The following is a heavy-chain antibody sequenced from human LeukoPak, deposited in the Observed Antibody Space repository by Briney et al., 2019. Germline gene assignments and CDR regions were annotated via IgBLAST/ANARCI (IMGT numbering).Heavy chain of an antibody. Sequence: SETLSLTCTVSGDSISSYYWSWIRQPPGKGLEWIGYIYYSGTTNYNPSLKSRVTMSVDTSKSQFSLKLISVTAADTAVYYCARDPRGIVGANHNWFDPWGQGTLVTVSS. CDR1: GDSISSYY. D-gene: IGHD1-26*01. CDR2: IYYSGTT. CDR3: ARDPRGIVGANHNWFDP. J-gene: IGHJ5*02. V-gene: IGHV4-59*12.